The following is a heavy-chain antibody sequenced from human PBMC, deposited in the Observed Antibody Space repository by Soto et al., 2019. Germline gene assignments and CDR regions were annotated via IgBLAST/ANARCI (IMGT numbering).Heavy chain of an antibody. D-gene: IGHD1-26*01. J-gene: IGHJ6*02. CDR2: IYTSGST. V-gene: IGHV4-4*07. Sequence: SETLSLTCTVSGGSISSYYWSWIRQPAGKGLEWIGRIYTSGSTNYNPSLKSRATMSVDASKNQFSLKLSSVTAADTAVYYCARDRGSYSQNYYYYYGMDVWGQRTTVTVSS. CDR1: GGSISSYY. CDR3: ARDRGSYSQNYYYYYGMDV.